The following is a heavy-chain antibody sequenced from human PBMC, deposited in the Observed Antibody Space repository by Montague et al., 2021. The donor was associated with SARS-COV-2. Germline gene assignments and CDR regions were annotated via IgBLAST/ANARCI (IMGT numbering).Heavy chain of an antibody. Sequence: SLNSCAASGFTFSSYAMSWVRQAPGKGLEWVSAISGSGGSTYYADSVKGRFTISRDNSKNTLYLQMNSLRAEDTAVYYCARAAAGYYYYGMDVWGQGTTVTVSS. CDR1: GFTFSSYA. CDR3: ARAAAGYYYYGMDV. V-gene: IGHV3-23*01. D-gene: IGHD6-13*01. CDR2: ISGSGGST. J-gene: IGHJ6*02.